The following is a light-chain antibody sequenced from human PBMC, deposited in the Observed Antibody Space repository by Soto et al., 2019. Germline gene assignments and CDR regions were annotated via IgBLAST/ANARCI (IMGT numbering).Light chain of an antibody. CDR2: GAS. V-gene: IGKV3-20*01. CDR3: QQYGSSPLT. J-gene: IGKJ5*01. Sequence: EIVMTQSPATLSVAPGERATLAGRAGQSVSSSYVAWYQQKPGQAPRLLIYGASSRATGIPDRFSGSGSGTDFTLTISRLEPEDFAVYYCQQYGSSPLTFGQGTRLEIK. CDR1: QSVSSSY.